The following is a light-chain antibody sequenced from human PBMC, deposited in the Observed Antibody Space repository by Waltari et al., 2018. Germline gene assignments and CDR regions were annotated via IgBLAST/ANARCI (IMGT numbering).Light chain of an antibody. J-gene: IGKJ4*01. CDR2: GTS. CDR3: QQSYMTPLT. V-gene: IGKV3-15*01. CDR1: QIVSTD. Sequence: EVVMTQSPATLSVSPGERATLSCRASQIVSTDLAWYQQRPGQGPRLLIYGTSTRATGVPARFSGSGSGTEFTLTISSLQPEDFATYYCQQSYMTPLTFGGGTKVEIK.